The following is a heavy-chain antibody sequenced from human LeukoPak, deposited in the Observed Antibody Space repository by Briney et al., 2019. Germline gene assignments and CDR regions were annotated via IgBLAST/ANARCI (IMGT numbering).Heavy chain of an antibody. J-gene: IGHJ4*02. CDR3: SKESNYDSSGYFN. CDR1: GFVFSSYG. CDR2: IRFDGTTQ. Sequence: GGSLRLSCAASGFVFSSYGIHWVRQAPGKGLEWVSFIRFDGTTQYYADSVKGRFTISRDNSKFTVHLLMTSLRPEDTAVYYCSKESNYDSSGYFNWGQGTLVTVSS. D-gene: IGHD3-22*01. V-gene: IGHV3-30*02.